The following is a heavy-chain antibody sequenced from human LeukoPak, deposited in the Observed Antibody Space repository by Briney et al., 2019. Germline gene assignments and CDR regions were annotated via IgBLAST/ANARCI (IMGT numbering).Heavy chain of an antibody. CDR2: ISAYNGNT. J-gene: IGHJ6*02. D-gene: IGHD6-13*01. Sequence: ASVKVSCKASGYTFTSYGISWVRQAPGQGLEWMGWISAYNGNTNYAQKPQGRVTMTTDTSTSTAYMELRSLRSDDTAVYYCASRSSSWYGPYGMDVWGQGTTVTVSS. V-gene: IGHV1-18*01. CDR1: GYTFTSYG. CDR3: ASRSSSWYGPYGMDV.